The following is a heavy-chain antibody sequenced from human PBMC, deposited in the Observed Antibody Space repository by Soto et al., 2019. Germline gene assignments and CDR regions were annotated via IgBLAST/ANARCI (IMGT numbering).Heavy chain of an antibody. CDR2: ISSSSSSI. D-gene: IGHD6-25*01. J-gene: IGHJ4*02. Sequence: EVQLVESGGGLVQPGGSLRLSCVVSEFTFKNYGMNWVRQAPGKGLEWVSYISSSSSSIDYADSVKGRFTISRDNAKSSLYLQMKSLRDEDTAGYYWARGGSDRPGYWGRGTLVTVSS. CDR1: EFTFKNYG. V-gene: IGHV3-48*02. CDR3: ARGGSDRPGY.